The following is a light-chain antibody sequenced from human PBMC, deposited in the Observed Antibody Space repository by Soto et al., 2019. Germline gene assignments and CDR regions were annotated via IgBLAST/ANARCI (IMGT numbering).Light chain of an antibody. CDR2: KAS. J-gene: IGKJ1*01. Sequence: DIVMTQSPLSLPVTPGEPASISCRSSQSLLHSNGYNYLDWYLQKPGKAPKLLIYKASSLESGVPSRFSGSGSGTEFTLTISSLQPDDFATYYCQQYNSYSTLGQGSK. V-gene: IGKV2-28*01. CDR3: QQYNSYST. CDR1: QSLLHSNGYNY.